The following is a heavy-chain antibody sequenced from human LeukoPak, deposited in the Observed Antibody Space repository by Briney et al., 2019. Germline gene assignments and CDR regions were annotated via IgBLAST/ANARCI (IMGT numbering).Heavy chain of an antibody. CDR1: GGSMNNYY. CDR2: IYYRETP. Sequence: SETLSLTCSVSGGSMNNYYWSWVRQPPGKGLEWIGYIYYRETPTYNPSLKSRLTISVDTSKSQFSLKLRSVSAADTAVYYCATDLIIAAAGRWTLYYGMDVWGQGTTVTVSS. CDR3: ATDLIIAAAGRWTLYYGMDV. D-gene: IGHD6-13*01. V-gene: IGHV4-59*01. J-gene: IGHJ6*02.